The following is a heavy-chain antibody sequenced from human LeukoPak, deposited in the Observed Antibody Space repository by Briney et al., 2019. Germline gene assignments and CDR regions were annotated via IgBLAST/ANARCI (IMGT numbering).Heavy chain of an antibody. CDR1: GFAHSSNY. CDR3: TREAGATDY. D-gene: IGHD1-26*01. Sequence: GGSLRLSCAVSGFAHSSNYMRWVGQAPGRGVEGVSIIYSDGSKHYADSAKGRFTISRDNSKNMLYLQMNSLRAEDTALYYCTREAGATDYWGQGTLVTVSS. CDR2: IYSDGSK. V-gene: IGHV3-66*01. J-gene: IGHJ4*02.